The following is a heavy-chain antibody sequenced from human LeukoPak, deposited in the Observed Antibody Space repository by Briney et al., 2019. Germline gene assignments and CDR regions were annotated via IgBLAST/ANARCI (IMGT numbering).Heavy chain of an antibody. D-gene: IGHD2-15*01. CDR1: GYTFTGYY. CDR3: ARYGGGSHLRDYYYYYMCV. V-gene: IGHV1-2*02. CDR2: INPNSGGT. J-gene: IGHJ6*03. Sequence: GASVKVSCKASGYTFTGYYMHWVRQAPGQGLEWMGWINPNSGGTNYAQKFQGRVTMTRDTSISTAYMELSRLRSDDTAVYYCARYGGGSHLRDYYYYYMCVWGKGTTVTVSS.